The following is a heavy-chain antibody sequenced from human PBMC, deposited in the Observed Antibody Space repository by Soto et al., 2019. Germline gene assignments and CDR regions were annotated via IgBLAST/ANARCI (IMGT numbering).Heavy chain of an antibody. V-gene: IGHV4-59*01. CDR1: GGSLSSYY. J-gene: IGHJ6*02. CDR2: IYYSGST. D-gene: IGHD6-13*01. Sequence: SETLSLTCTVSGGSLSSYYWSWIRQPPGKGLEWIGYIYYSGSTNYNPSLKSRVTISVDTSKNQFSLKLSSVTAADTAVYYCARGMAAAGEHYGMDVWGQGTTVTVSS. CDR3: ARGMAAAGEHYGMDV.